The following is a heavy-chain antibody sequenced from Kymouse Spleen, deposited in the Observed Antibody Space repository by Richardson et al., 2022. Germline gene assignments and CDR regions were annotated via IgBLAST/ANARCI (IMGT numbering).Heavy chain of an antibody. CDR2: INHSGST. D-gene: IGHD1-1*01,IGHD1-20*01,IGHD1-7*01. CDR3: ARAGTGTLNWFDP. V-gene: IGHV4-34*01. J-gene: IGHJ5*02. CDR1: GGSFSGYY. Sequence: QVQLQQWGAGLLKPSETLSLTCAVYGGSFSGYYWSWIRQPPGKGLEWIGEINHSGSTNYNPSLKSRVTISVDTSKNQFSLKLSSVTAADTAVYYCARAGTGTLNWFDPWGQGTLVTVSS.